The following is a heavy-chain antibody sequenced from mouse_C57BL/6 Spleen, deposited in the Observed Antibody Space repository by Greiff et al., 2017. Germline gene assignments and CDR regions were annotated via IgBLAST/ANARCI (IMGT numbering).Heavy chain of an antibody. J-gene: IGHJ4*01. V-gene: IGHV1-64*01. CDR3: ARKDYGDGYAMDY. CDR1: GYTFTSYW. Sequence: QVQLKQPGAELVKPGASVKLSCKASGYTFTSYWMHWVKQRPGQGLEWIGMIHPNSGSTNYNEKFKSKATLTVDKSSSTAYMQLSSLTSEDSAVYYCARKDYGDGYAMDYWGQGTSVTVSS. D-gene: IGHD2-13*01. CDR2: IHPNSGST.